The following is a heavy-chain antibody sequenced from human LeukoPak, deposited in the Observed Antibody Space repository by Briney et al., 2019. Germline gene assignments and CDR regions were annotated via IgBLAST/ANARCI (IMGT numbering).Heavy chain of an antibody. CDR2: IKQDGSEK. V-gene: IGHV3-7*01. CDR1: GFTFSTYW. D-gene: IGHD4-17*01. CDR3: ARDGRVYGDCHFDY. Sequence: SGGSLRLSCAASGFTFSTYWMSWVRQAPGKGLEWVANIKQDGSEKYYVDSVKGRFTISRDNAKKSLYLQMNSLRAEDTAVYYCARDGRVYGDCHFDYWGQGTLVTVSS. J-gene: IGHJ4*02.